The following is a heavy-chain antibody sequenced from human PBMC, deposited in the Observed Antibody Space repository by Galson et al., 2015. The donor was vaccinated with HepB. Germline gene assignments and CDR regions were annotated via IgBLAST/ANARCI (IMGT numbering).Heavy chain of an antibody. CDR1: GFTFGSYA. CDR2: ISYDGSNK. V-gene: IGHV3-30-3*01. J-gene: IGHJ4*02. Sequence: SLRLSCAASGFTFGSYAMHWVRQAPGKGLEWVAVISYDGSNKYYADSVKGRFTISRDNSKNTLYLQMNSLRAEDTAVYYCARPYDSSGYYYDFDYWGQGTLVTVSS. CDR3: ARPYDSSGYYYDFDY. D-gene: IGHD3-22*01.